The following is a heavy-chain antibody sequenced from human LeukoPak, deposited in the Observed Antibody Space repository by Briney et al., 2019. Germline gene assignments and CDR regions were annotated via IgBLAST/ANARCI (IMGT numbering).Heavy chain of an antibody. CDR2: IKEDGSSQ. V-gene: IGHV3-7*03. J-gene: IGHJ4*02. D-gene: IGHD6-19*01. CDR1: GFTFSHSW. Sequence: GGSLRLSCVASGFTFSHSWMTWVRQAPGKGLEWVGHIKEDGSSQNYADPVKGRFTISRDNAKSSLHLQMNGLRAEDTAMYYCVKDSGWFHFDSWGQGTLVTVSS. CDR3: VKDSGWFHFDS.